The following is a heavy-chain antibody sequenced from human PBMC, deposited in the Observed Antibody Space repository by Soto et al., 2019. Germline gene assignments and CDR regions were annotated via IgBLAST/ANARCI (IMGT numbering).Heavy chain of an antibody. J-gene: IGHJ3*02. Sequence: ASVKVSCKASGYTFTSYGISWVRQAPGQGLEWMGWISAYNGNTNYAQKLQGRVTMTTDTSTSTAYMELRSLRSDDTAVYYCARADLNYYGSGNAFDIWGQRTTVTVSS. CDR2: ISAYNGNT. D-gene: IGHD3-10*01. V-gene: IGHV1-18*01. CDR3: ARADLNYYGSGNAFDI. CDR1: GYTFTSYG.